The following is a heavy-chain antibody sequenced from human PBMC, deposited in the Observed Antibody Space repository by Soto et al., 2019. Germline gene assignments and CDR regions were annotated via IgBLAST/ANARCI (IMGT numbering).Heavy chain of an antibody. CDR1: GGTFSSYA. CDR3: ASQENIVVVTAIPGSMDV. Sequence: SVKVSCKASGGTFSSYAISWVRQAPGQGLEWMGGIIPIFGTANYAQKFQGRVTITADESTSTAYMELSSLRSEDTAVYYCASQENIVVVTAIPGSMDVWGQGTTVTVSS. CDR2: IIPIFGTA. D-gene: IGHD2-21*02. J-gene: IGHJ6*02. V-gene: IGHV1-69*13.